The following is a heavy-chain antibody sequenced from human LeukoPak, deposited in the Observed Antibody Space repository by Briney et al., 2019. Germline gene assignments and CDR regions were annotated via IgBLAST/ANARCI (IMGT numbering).Heavy chain of an antibody. Sequence: SETPSVTRSVSGVTISGYCGNWIRQPPGRGLEWIGDIYYSGSTDYNPSLKSGVTISVDTSKNQFSLKLNSVTAADTAVYYCAQSLGSRSWIGCWFYPWGQGFNSTVSS. CDR1: GVTISGYC. CDR3: AQSLGSRSWIGCWFYP. V-gene: IGHV4-59*08. CDR2: IYYSGST. J-gene: IGHJ5*02. D-gene: IGHD6-13*01.